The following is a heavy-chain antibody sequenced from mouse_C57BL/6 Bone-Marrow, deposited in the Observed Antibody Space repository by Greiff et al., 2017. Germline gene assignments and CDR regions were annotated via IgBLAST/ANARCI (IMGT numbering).Heavy chain of an antibody. CDR3: ARSYDYDDYTMDY. J-gene: IGHJ4*01. V-gene: IGHV1-64*01. CDR1: GYTFTNYW. CDR2: MHPNGGSP. D-gene: IGHD2-4*01. Sequence: QVQLQQPGAELVKPGASVKLSCKASGYTFTNYWMHWVKQRPGQGLEWIGMMHPNGGSPDYNEKFKSEATLSVDKSPRTAYMELSSLTSEDSAVYYCARSYDYDDYTMDYWGQGTSVTVSS.